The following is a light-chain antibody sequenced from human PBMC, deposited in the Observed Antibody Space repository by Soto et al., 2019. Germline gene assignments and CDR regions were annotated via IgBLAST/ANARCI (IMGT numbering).Light chain of an antibody. V-gene: IGKV3-20*01. Sequence: EIVLTQSPGTLSLSPGERATLSCRASQSVSSSYLAWYQQKPGQAPRLLIYGTSNRATGIPDRFSGSGSGTDFTLTISRLEPEDFAVYYCHQFSTSPNPYTFGQGTNLEIK. CDR2: GTS. CDR3: HQFSTSPNPYT. J-gene: IGKJ2*01. CDR1: QSVSSSY.